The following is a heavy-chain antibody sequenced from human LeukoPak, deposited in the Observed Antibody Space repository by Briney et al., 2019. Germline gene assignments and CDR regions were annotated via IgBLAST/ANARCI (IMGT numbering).Heavy chain of an antibody. D-gene: IGHD6-13*01. Sequence: SETLSLTCTVSGGSISSGGYYWSWIRQHPGKGLEWIGYIYYSGSTYYNPSLKSRVTISVDTSKNQFSLKLSSVTAADTAVYYCARDWQQLVFPYYYYGMDVWGQGTTVTVSS. CDR3: ARDWQQLVFPYYYYGMDV. J-gene: IGHJ6*02. CDR1: GGSISSGGYY. CDR2: IYYSGST. V-gene: IGHV4-31*03.